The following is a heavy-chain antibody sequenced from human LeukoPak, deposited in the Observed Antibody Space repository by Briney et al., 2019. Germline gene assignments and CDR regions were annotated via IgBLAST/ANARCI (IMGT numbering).Heavy chain of an antibody. Sequence: ASVKVSCKASGYTFTGYYIHWVRQAPGQGLEWMGWINPHSGATNYAQKFQGRVTMTRDTSISTAYMELSRLISDDTAVYYCARDWANDAFDIWGQGTMVTVSS. J-gene: IGHJ3*02. D-gene: IGHD3-16*01. CDR2: INPHSGAT. CDR1: GYTFTGYY. CDR3: ARDWANDAFDI. V-gene: IGHV1-2*02.